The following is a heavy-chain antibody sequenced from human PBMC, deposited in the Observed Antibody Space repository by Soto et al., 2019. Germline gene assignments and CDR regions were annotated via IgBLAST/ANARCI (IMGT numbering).Heavy chain of an antibody. V-gene: IGHV1-69*13. Sequence: EASVKVSCKASGGTFSSYAISWVRQAPGQGLEWMGGIIPIFGTANYAQKFQGRVTITADESTSTAYMELSSLRSEDTAVYYRARGHNSREYCGGDCYLFQHWGQGTLVTVSS. J-gene: IGHJ1*01. CDR3: ARGHNSREYCGGDCYLFQH. D-gene: IGHD2-21*02. CDR1: GGTFSSYA. CDR2: IIPIFGTA.